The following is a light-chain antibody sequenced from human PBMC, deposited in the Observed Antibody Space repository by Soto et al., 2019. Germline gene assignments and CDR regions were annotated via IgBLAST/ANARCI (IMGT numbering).Light chain of an antibody. V-gene: IGLV2-14*01. J-gene: IGLJ1*01. CDR3: SLYTSDSTYV. Sequence: QSALTQPASVSGSPGQSITISCTGSGSDVGTYNYVSWYQQHPDKDPKLMIYEVSNRPSGVPDRYSGSKSGNTASLTISGLQAEDEAEYYCSLYTSDSTYVFGTGTKLTVL. CDR1: GSDVGTYNY. CDR2: EVS.